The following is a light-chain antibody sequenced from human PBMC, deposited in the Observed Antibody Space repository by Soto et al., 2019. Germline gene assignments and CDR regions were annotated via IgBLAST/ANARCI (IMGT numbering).Light chain of an antibody. J-gene: IGKJ4*01. CDR1: RYSTKY. V-gene: IGKV1-9*01. CDR3: QQLSSYPST. Sequence: IQLNQSPSSLSATVGDRVTITCRASRYSTKYLAWYQQKPGKARNVLRYEASTLHSGVPSRFSGSGSVTDGTLTIRGLQPEDFATYYCQQLSSYPSTFGGGTKVDI. CDR2: EAS.